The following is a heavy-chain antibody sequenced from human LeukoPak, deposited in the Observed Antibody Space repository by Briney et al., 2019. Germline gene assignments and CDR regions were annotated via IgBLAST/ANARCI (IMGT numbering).Heavy chain of an antibody. CDR2: IYYSGST. CDR1: GCSISSSSYY. V-gene: IGHV4-39*01. CDR3: ASLTTVTRRPLFDY. Sequence: PSETLSLTCPVSGCSISSSSYYWGWIRQPPGKGLEWIGSIYYSGSTYYNPSLKSRLNISVDTSKYQLSLKLSSVTAADTAVYYCASLTTVTRRPLFDYWGQGPLVTVSS. J-gene: IGHJ4*02. D-gene: IGHD4-17*01.